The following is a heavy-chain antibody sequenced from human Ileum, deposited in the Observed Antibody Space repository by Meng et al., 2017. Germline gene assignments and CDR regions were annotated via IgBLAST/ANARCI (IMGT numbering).Heavy chain of an antibody. Sequence: SETLSLTCTGSGGSISSNIYSWGWIRQPPGKGLEWIGSVYYSGDTYYNPSLKSRVSISVDTPKNQFSLKLSSVTAADTALYYCGSPAGFGWYYFNYWGQGKLVTVSS. CDR1: GGSISSNIYS. CDR3: GSPAGFGWYYFNY. V-gene: IGHV4-39*07. D-gene: IGHD6-19*01. J-gene: IGHJ4*02. CDR2: VYYSGDT.